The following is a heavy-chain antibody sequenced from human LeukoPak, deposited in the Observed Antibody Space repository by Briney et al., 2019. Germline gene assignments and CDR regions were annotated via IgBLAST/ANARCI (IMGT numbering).Heavy chain of an antibody. Sequence: PSETLSLTCTVSGGSISSSSYYWGWIRQPPGKGLEWIGSIYYSGSTYYNPSLKSRVTISVDTSKNQFSLRLSSVTAADTAVYYCARPVGYYGPGFDPWGQGTLVTVSS. D-gene: IGHD3-10*01. CDR3: ARPVGYYGPGFDP. CDR2: IYYSGST. CDR1: GGSISSSSYY. V-gene: IGHV4-39*07. J-gene: IGHJ5*02.